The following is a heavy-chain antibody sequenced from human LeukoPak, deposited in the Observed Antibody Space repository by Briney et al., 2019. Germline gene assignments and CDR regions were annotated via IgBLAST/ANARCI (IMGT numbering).Heavy chain of an antibody. J-gene: IGHJ6*02. CDR2: ISAYNGNT. CDR3: ARDSPQSSRGGAPPAQRVTYGMDV. Sequence: ASVKVSCKASGYTFTSYGISWVRQAPGQGLEWMGWISAYNGNTNYAQKLQGRVTMTTDTSTSTAYMELRSLRSDDTAVYYCARDSPQSSRGGAPPAQRVTYGMDVWGQGTTVTVSS. D-gene: IGHD6-25*01. CDR1: GYTFTSYG. V-gene: IGHV1-18*01.